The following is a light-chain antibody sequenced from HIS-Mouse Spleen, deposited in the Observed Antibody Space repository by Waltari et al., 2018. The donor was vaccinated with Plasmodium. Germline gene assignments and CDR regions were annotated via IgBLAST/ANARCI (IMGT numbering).Light chain of an antibody. CDR1: SSDVGGYNY. J-gene: IGLJ1*01. CDR3: CSYAGSYTFV. V-gene: IGLV2-11*01. Sequence: QSALTQPRSVSGSPGQSVTISCTGTSSDVGGYNYVSWNQQHPGKAPKPMVYAVSKRPPGVPDRFSGSKSGNTASLTISGLQAEDEADYYCCSYAGSYTFVFGTGTKVTVL. CDR2: AVS.